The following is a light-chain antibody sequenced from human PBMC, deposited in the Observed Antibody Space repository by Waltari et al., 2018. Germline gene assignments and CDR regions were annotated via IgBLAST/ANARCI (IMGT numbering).Light chain of an antibody. V-gene: IGLV2-14*01. Sequence: QSALTQPASVSGSPGQSITISCSGTDSDVGAYDFVSWYQQHPGKAPHLIIYEVSNRPSWISNRFPAAKSGNTASLTISGLQAEDEADYYCSSYTTSSAPGVFGTGTRVTVL. CDR3: SSYTTSSAPGV. CDR1: DSDVGAYDF. J-gene: IGLJ1*01. CDR2: EVS.